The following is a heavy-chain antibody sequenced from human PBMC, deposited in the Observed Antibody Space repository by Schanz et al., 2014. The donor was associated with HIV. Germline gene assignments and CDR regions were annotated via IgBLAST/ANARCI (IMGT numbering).Heavy chain of an antibody. D-gene: IGHD1-26*01. CDR3: VKDFTASKGGFDY. J-gene: IGHJ4*02. Sequence: QLVQSGGGPVQPGGSLRLSCVVSGLSLSDFAWHWVRQTPERGLEWVSGITWNNRVTGYADSVKGRFTISRDPAKNTLFLHMNNLRGDDTALYYCVKDFTASKGGFDYWGQGTLVIVSS. V-gene: IGHV3-9*01. CDR2: ITWNNRVT. CDR1: GLSLSDFA.